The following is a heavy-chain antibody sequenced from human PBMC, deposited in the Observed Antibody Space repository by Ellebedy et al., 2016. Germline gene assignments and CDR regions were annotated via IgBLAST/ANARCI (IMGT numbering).Heavy chain of an antibody. Sequence: GESLKISCAASGFTVSSSYISWFRQAPGKGLEWVSILTPDAGTAYVDSVKGRFTLSRDNSKNTVDLQMNSLTAEDTAVYFCANSGYTYAWGYWGQGTLVTVSS. D-gene: IGHD5-18*01. CDR1: GFTVSSSY. J-gene: IGHJ4*02. CDR2: LTPDAGT. CDR3: ANSGYTYAWGY. V-gene: IGHV3-53*01.